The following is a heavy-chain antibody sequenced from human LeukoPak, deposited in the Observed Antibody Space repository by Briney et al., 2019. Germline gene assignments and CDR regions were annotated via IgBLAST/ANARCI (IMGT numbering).Heavy chain of an antibody. D-gene: IGHD1-26*01. CDR2: IVVGSGNT. CDR1: GFTFTSSA. V-gene: IGHV1-58*01. J-gene: IGHJ4*02. Sequence: SVKVSCKASGFTFTSSAVQWVRQARGQRLEGTGWIVVGSGNTNYAQKFQERVTITRDMSTSTAYMELSRLRSEDTAVYYCAASPPLNSGSYNYFDYWGQGTLVTVSS. CDR3: AASPPLNSGSYNYFDY.